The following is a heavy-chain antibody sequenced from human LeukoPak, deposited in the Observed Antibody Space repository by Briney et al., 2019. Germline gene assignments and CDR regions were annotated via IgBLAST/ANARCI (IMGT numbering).Heavy chain of an antibody. CDR2: IRWNSGPI. Sequence: GRSLRLSCAASGFIFDHYAMHWVRQAPGKGLEWVSSIRWNSGPIAYADSVKGRFTISRDNAQNSLYLQMNSLRADDTALYYCAKVNWGLDKGFLDYWGQGTLVTVSS. V-gene: IGHV3-9*01. CDR1: GFIFDHYA. J-gene: IGHJ4*02. CDR3: AKVNWGLDKGFLDY. D-gene: IGHD2-21*01.